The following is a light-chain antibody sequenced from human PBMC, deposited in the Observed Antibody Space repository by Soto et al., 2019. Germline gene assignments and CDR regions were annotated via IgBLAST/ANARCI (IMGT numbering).Light chain of an antibody. J-gene: IGLJ3*02. Sequence: VVTQEPSLTVSPGGTVTLTCASSTGAVTSGHYATWFQQKPGQAPRALIYSTNNKQSWTPARFSGSLLGGKGALTLSGVQPEDEAEYFCLLYYGGANWVFGGGTKLTVL. CDR1: TGAVTSGHY. CDR3: LLYYGGANWV. CDR2: STN. V-gene: IGLV7-43*01.